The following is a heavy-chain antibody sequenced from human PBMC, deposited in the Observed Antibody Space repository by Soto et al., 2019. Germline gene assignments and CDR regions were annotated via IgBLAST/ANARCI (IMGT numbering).Heavy chain of an antibody. D-gene: IGHD6-13*01. CDR1: GFTFSSYG. CDR2: ISYDGSNK. Sequence: GSLRLSCAASGFTFSSYGMHWVRQAPGKGLEWVAVISYDGSNKYYADSVKGRFTISRDNSKNTLYLQMNSLRAEDTAVYYCAKEVQEFRRIAAYYYYYGMDVWGQGTTVTVSS. V-gene: IGHV3-30*18. CDR3: AKEVQEFRRIAAYYYYYGMDV. J-gene: IGHJ6*02.